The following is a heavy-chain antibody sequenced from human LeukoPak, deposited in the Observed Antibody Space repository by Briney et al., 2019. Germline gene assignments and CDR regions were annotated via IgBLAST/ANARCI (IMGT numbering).Heavy chain of an antibody. CDR3: ARHSSGWTFDP. V-gene: IGHV5-10-1*01. CDR1: GYSFTSYW. Sequence: GESLRISCKGSGYSFTSYWISWVRQMPGKGLEGMGRMGPSDSYTKYGPSFQGHVSISAEKSISTASLQWSSMKASDTAMYYCARHSSGWTFDPWGQGTLVTVSS. CDR2: MGPSDSYT. J-gene: IGHJ5*02. D-gene: IGHD6-19*01.